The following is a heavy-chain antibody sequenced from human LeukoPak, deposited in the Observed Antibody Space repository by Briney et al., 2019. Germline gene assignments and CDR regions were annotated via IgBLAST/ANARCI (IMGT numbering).Heavy chain of an antibody. V-gene: IGHV3-48*01. CDR3: AREEWLRFNGY. Sequence: PGGSLRLSCAASGFTFSSYSMNWVRQAPGKGLEWVSYISSSSSTIYYADSVKGRFTISRDNAKNSLYLQMNSLRAEDTAVYYCAREEWLRFNGYWDQGTLVTVSS. D-gene: IGHD5-12*01. CDR1: GFTFSSYS. CDR2: ISSSSSTI. J-gene: IGHJ4*02.